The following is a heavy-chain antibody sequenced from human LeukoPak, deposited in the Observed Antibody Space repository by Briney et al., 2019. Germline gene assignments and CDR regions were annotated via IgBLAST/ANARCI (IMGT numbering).Heavy chain of an antibody. CDR3: ARVPEPLSSSWVRGYFDY. CDR2: INPNSGGT. D-gene: IGHD6-13*01. V-gene: IGHV1-2*02. J-gene: IGHJ4*02. Sequence: ASVKVSCKASGYTFTGYYMHWVRQAPGQGLEWMGWINPNSGGTNYAQKFQGRVTMTRDTSISTAYMELSRLRSDDTAVYYCARVPEPLSSSWVRGYFDYWGQGTLVTVSS. CDR1: GYTFTGYY.